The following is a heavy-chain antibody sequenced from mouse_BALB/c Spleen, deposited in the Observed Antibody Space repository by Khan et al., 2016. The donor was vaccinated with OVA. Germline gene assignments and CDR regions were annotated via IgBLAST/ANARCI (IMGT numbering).Heavy chain of an antibody. Sequence: QVQLQQSGTELARPGASVNLSCKASGYTFTDFYINWVKQRSGQGLEWIGEISPGSGDTYYNEKFKGKATLTADKSSSTAYMQLSSLTSEASAVSFCARRTYFGYTFAFWGQGTLVTGSA. V-gene: IGHV1-77*01. J-gene: IGHJ3*01. CDR1: GYTFTDFY. D-gene: IGHD1-2*01. CDR3: ARRTYFGYTFAF. CDR2: ISPGSGDT.